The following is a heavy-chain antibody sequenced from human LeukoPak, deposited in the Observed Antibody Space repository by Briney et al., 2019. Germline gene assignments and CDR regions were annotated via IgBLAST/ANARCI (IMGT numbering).Heavy chain of an antibody. CDR3: AREGSGNYYYMDV. D-gene: IGHD3-10*01. Sequence: GGSLRLSCAASGFTFSSYSMNWVRQAPGKGLEWVSSISSSSSYIYYADSVKGRFTISRDNAKNSLYLQMNSLRAEDTAVYYCAREGSGNYYYMDVWGKGTTVTVPS. CDR2: ISSSSSYI. V-gene: IGHV3-21*01. CDR1: GFTFSSYS. J-gene: IGHJ6*03.